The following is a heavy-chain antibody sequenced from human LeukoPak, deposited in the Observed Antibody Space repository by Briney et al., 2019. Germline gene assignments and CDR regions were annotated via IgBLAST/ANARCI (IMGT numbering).Heavy chain of an antibody. Sequence: PWRSLRLSCTASGFTFGDYAMSWFRQAPGKGLEWVGFIRSKAYGGTTEYAASVKGRFTISRDDSKSIAYLQMNSLKTEDTAVYYCTRDGDSSGLYFDYWGQGTLVTVSS. J-gene: IGHJ4*02. CDR2: IRSKAYGGTT. V-gene: IGHV3-49*03. D-gene: IGHD6-19*01. CDR1: GFTFGDYA. CDR3: TRDGDSSGLYFDY.